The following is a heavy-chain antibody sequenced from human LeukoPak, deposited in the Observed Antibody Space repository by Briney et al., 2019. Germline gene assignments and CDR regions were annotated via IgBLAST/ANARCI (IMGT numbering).Heavy chain of an antibody. CDR3: ARAPPYYYYGMDV. Sequence: ASVKVSCKASGYTFTGYYMHWVRQAPGQGLEWMGWINPNSGGTNYAQKFQGRVTMTRDTSISTAYMELSRLRSDDTAVYYCARAPPYYYYGMDVWGQGTTVTVSS. J-gene: IGHJ6*02. V-gene: IGHV1-2*02. CDR1: GYTFTGYY. CDR2: INPNSGGT.